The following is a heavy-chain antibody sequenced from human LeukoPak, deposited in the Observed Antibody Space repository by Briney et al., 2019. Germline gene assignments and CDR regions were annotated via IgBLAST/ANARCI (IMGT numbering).Heavy chain of an antibody. J-gene: IGHJ3*01. CDR3: AKVATPNPLDAFDV. V-gene: IGHV3-23*01. CDR2: ISLSGDNM. D-gene: IGHD1-14*01. Sequence: PGGSLRLSCIASGFTFDSYGISWVRQAPGKGLEWVSDISLSGDNMFYADSVKGRFTISRDNSIHTVYLQMNSLRGDDTAVYYCAKVATPNPLDAFDVWGQGKMVPVSS. CDR1: GFTFDSYG.